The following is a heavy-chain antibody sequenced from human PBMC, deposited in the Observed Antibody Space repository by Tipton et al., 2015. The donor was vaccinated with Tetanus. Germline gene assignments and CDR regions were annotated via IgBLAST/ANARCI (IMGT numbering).Heavy chain of an antibody. V-gene: IGHV6-1*01. CDR1: GDSVSSNSAV. Sequence: GLVKPSQTLSLTCAISGDSVSSNSAVWNWIRQSPSRGLEWLGRTYYKSRWSTNYAVSVKSRITINPDTSKNQFSLQLTSMTPEDAAVYYCARGDVSFDIWGHVPMVTVSS. CDR3: ARGDVSFDI. J-gene: IGHJ3*02. D-gene: IGHD2-8*01. CDR2: TYYKSRWST.